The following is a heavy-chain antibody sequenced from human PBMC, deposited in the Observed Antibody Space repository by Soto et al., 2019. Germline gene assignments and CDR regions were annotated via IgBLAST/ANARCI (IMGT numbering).Heavy chain of an antibody. CDR1: GYTFTGYY. CDR2: INPNSGGT. J-gene: IGHJ6*02. CDR3: ARSRGVRYYYGMDV. Sequence: ASVTVSCKASGYTFTGYYMHWVRQAPGQGLEWMGWINPNSGGTNYAQKFQGWVTMTRDTSISTAYMELSRLRSDDTAVYYCARSRGVRYYYGMDVWGQGTTVTVSS. V-gene: IGHV1-2*04. D-gene: IGHD3-10*01.